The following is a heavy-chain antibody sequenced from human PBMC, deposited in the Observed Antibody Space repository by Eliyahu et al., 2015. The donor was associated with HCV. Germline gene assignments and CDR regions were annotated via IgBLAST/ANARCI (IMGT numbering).Heavy chain of an antibody. CDR3: ARNGYSYGRALDY. J-gene: IGHJ4*02. D-gene: IGHD5-18*01. Sequence: QLQLQESGPGLVKPSETLSLTCSVSGGSIXGTSYFWGWIRQSPGKGLEWLGSFYYSGSTYYNPSLQSRVTISVDTSKNQFSLKVSSVTAADTAMYYCARNGYSYGRALDYWGQGTLVTVSS. CDR1: GGSIXGTSYF. V-gene: IGHV4-39*01. CDR2: FYYSGST.